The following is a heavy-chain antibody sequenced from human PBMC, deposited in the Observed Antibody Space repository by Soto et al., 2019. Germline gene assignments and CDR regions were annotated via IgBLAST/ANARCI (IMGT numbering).Heavy chain of an antibody. CDR2: IIPIFGTA. V-gene: IGHV1-69*13. CDR3: ARDQSGRSPYYYYGMDV. Sequence: SVKVSCKASGGTFSSYAISWVRQAPGQGLEWMGGIIPIFGTANYAQKFQGRVTITADESTSTAYMELSSLRSEDTAVYYCARDQSGRSPYYYYGMDVWGQGTTATVSS. J-gene: IGHJ6*02. CDR1: GGTFSSYA. D-gene: IGHD2-15*01.